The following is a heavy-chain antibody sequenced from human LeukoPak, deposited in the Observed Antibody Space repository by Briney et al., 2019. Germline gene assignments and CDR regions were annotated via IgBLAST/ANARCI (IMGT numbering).Heavy chain of an antibody. CDR1: GFTFSSYA. V-gene: IGHV3-23*01. CDR3: AKDRGRSGSYFDPEGY. J-gene: IGHJ4*02. CDR2: ISGSGGST. Sequence: PGGSLRLSCAASGFTFSSYAMSWVRQAPGKGLEWVSAISGSGGSTYYADSVKGRFTISRDNSKNTLYLQMNSLRAEDTAVYYCAKDRGRSGSYFDPEGYWGQETLVTVSS. D-gene: IGHD1-26*01.